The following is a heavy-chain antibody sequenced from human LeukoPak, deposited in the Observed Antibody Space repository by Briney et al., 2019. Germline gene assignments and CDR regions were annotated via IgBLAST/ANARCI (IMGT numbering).Heavy chain of an antibody. J-gene: IGHJ4*02. D-gene: IGHD3-22*01. CDR3: ARTGYYDSSGYYLVD. CDR1: GYTFTSYY. V-gene: IGHV1-46*01. CDR2: INPSGGST. Sequence: ASVKVSCKASGYTFTSYYMHWVRQAPGQGLEWVGIINPSGGSTSYAQKFQGRVTMTRDMSTSTVYMELSSLRSEDTAVYYCARTGYYDSSGYYLVDWGQGTLVTVSS.